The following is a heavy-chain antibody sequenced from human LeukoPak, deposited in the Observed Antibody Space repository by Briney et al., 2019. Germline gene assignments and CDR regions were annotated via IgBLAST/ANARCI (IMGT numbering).Heavy chain of an antibody. CDR1: GFTFSSYG. CDR3: AKNSGDFWSGYDY. Sequence: PGGSLRLSCEASGFTFSSYGMHWVRQAPGKGLEWVAVISSDGSHGYYADSVKGRFTISRGNSKSTLYLQMNSLRAEDTAVYYCAKNSGDFWSGYDYWGQGTLVTVSS. J-gene: IGHJ4*02. CDR2: ISSDGSHG. D-gene: IGHD3-3*01. V-gene: IGHV3-30*18.